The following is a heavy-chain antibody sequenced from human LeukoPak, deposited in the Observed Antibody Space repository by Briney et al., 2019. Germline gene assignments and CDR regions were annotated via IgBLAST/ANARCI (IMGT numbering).Heavy chain of an antibody. CDR2: IHPSDSTT. V-gene: IGHV5-51*01. D-gene: IGHD2-21*01. Sequence: GESLKISCRVSGDGFAHYWIGWVRHMPGKGLQWVAIIHPSDSTTHYSSSFQGRVTISADKAITTAYLQWYTLRTSDTAIYYCARRAYLSQLGVDWFDPWGQGTLVTVSS. J-gene: IGHJ5*02. CDR1: GDGFAHYW. CDR3: ARRAYLSQLGVDWFDP.